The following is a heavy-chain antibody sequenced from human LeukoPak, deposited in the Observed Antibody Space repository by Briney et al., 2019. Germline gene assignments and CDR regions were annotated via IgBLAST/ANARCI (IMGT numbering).Heavy chain of an antibody. CDR2: IYPGDSDT. CDR1: GYPFSSYW. D-gene: IGHD3-3*01. CDR3: ARQNDFRLDY. V-gene: IGHV5-51*01. Sequence: GASLKISCKGSGYPFSSYWIGWVRQMPGKGLEWMGIIYPGDSDTRYSPSLQGQVTISVDTSIGTAYLQWSSLKASDTAIYYCARQNDFRLDYWGQGTLVTVSS. J-gene: IGHJ4*02.